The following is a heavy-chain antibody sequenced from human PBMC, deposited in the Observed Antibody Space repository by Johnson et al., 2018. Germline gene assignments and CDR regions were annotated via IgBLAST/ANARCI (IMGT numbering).Heavy chain of an antibody. CDR1: GFTFSNFA. J-gene: IGHJ6*02. V-gene: IGHV3-30*03. CDR2: ISYDGCVQ. D-gene: IGHD3-10*01. CDR3: ARECRGGPGSYCYYYGLDV. Sequence: QVQLVQCGGGVVQPGRSRRLSCIASGFTFSNFAMHWVRQSPGKGLEWAAYISYDGCVQYFGEVVNGRFTIPRDNAKSTLYLQMNSLRNEDTGCYFVARECRGGPGSYCYYYGLDVWGQGTTVTVSS.